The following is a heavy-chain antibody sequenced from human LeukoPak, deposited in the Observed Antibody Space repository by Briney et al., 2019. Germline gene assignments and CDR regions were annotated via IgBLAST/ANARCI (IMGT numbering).Heavy chain of an antibody. CDR2: IKQDGSEK. V-gene: IGHV3-7*03. Sequence: GGSLRLSCAASGFTFSSYSMNWVRQAPGKGLEWVANIKQDGSEKYYVDSVKGRFTISRDNAKNSLYLQMNSLRAEDTAVYYCAREDSDFYYFDYWGQGTLVTVSS. CDR3: AREDSDFYYFDY. D-gene: IGHD2/OR15-2a*01. CDR1: GFTFSSYS. J-gene: IGHJ4*02.